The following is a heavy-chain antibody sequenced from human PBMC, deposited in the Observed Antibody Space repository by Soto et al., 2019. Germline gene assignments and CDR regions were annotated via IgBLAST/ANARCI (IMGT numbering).Heavy chain of an antibody. Sequence: PGGSLRLSCAASGFTFSSYAMSWVRQAPGKGLEWVSAISGSGGSTYYADSVKGRFTISRDNSKNTLYLQMSSLRAEDTAVYYCAKSPHQYYYDSSGYYYRGLDYWGQGTLVTVSS. J-gene: IGHJ4*02. CDR2: ISGSGGST. V-gene: IGHV3-23*01. D-gene: IGHD3-22*01. CDR1: GFTFSSYA. CDR3: AKSPHQYYYDSSGYYYRGLDY.